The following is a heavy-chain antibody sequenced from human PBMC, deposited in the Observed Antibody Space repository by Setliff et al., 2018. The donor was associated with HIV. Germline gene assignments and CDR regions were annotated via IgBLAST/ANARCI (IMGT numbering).Heavy chain of an antibody. CDR3: AKPFGSDGSRQLDS. J-gene: IGHJ4*02. CDR1: GYTFNDYG. Sequence: ASVKVSCKASGYTFNDYGLYWVRQAPGQRPEWMGWMNPNSGNTGYAQKFQGRVTMTRNTSISTAYMELSSLRSDDTAIYYCAKPFGSDGSRQLDSWGQGTLVTVSS. CDR2: MNPNSGNT. V-gene: IGHV1-8*02. D-gene: IGHD2-15*01.